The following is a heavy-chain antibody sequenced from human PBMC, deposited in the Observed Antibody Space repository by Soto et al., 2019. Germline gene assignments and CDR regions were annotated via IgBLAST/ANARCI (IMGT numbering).Heavy chain of an antibody. D-gene: IGHD5-18*01. Sequence: QVQLQESGPGLVKPSQTLSLTCTVSGGSISSGGYYWSWIRQHPGKGLEWIGYIYYSGSTYYNPSLRSRITRSVETSTNQFSLKLSSVTAADTAVYYCARESGYSYGQSFRFFYYYYMDVWGKGTTVTVSS. CDR3: ARESGYSYGQSFRFFYYYYMDV. CDR1: GGSISSGGYY. J-gene: IGHJ6*03. V-gene: IGHV4-31*03. CDR2: IYYSGST.